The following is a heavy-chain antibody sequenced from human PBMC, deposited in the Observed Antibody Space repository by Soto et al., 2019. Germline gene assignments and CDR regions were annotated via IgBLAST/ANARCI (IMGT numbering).Heavy chain of an antibody. V-gene: IGHV3-30-3*01. J-gene: IGHJ6*02. Sequence: PGGSLRLSCAASGFTFSSYAMHWVRQAPGKGLERVAVISYDGSNKYYADSVKGRFTISRDNSKNTLYLQMNSLRAEDTAVYYCARDRRRDYYYYYGMDVWGQGTTVTVSS. CDR1: GFTFSSYA. CDR2: ISYDGSNK. CDR3: ARDRRRDYYYYYGMDV.